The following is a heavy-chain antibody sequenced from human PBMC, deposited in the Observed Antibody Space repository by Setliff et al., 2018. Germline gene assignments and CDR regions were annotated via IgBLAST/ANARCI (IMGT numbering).Heavy chain of an antibody. CDR1: GYTFSTYA. CDR3: ARGSRFGTIVYRGDYYLDV. Sequence: ASEKVSCKGSGYTFSTYAIIWMRQAPGQGLEWMGWINTNTGNPSYAQGFTGRFVFSLDTSVITAYLQISSLKAEDTAIYYCARGSRFGTIVYRGDYYLDVWGKGTTVTVSS. CDR2: INTNTGNP. J-gene: IGHJ6*03. V-gene: IGHV7-4-1*02. D-gene: IGHD3-10*01.